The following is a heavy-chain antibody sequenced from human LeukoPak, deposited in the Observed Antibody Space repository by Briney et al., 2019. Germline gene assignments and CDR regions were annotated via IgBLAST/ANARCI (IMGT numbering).Heavy chain of an antibody. D-gene: IGHD1-26*01. V-gene: IGHV1-2*06. CDR3: ATYSGNYQSTY. CDR2: IDPNNGAT. Sequence: ASVKVSCKASGYTFTGYYMHWVRQAPGQGFEWMGRIDPNNGATNYAQKFQGRVTVTRDTSISTVYMELSRLKSDDTAVYFCATYSGNYQSTYWGQGTLVIVSS. J-gene: IGHJ4*02. CDR1: GYTFTGYY.